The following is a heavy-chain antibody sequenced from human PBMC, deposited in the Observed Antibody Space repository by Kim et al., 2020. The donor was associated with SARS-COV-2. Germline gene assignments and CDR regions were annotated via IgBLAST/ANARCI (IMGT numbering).Heavy chain of an antibody. CDR2: ISWDGKNK. D-gene: IGHD2-2*01. CDR3: ARDPLPKSRSTPHK. Sequence: GGSLRLSCAASRFSFSTYGMSWVRQAPGKGLEWVSLISWDGKNKYYADSVRGRFTVSRDNSKNILYLQMNSLRAEDTALYFCARDPLPKSRSTPHKWGQGTLVTVSS. CDR1: RFSFSTYG. J-gene: IGHJ4*02. V-gene: IGHV3-33*05.